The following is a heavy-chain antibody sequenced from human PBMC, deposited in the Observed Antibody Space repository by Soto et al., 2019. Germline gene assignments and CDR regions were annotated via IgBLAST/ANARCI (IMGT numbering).Heavy chain of an antibody. Sequence: GASVKVSCKASGYTFTSYGISWVRQAPGQGLEWMGWISAYNGNSNYAQKLQGRVTMTTDTSTSTAYMELRSLGSDDTAVYYCARATMVRGVITLAVDYWGQGTLVTVSS. V-gene: IGHV1-18*01. CDR1: GYTFTSYG. CDR3: ARATMVRGVITLAVDY. J-gene: IGHJ4*02. CDR2: ISAYNGNS. D-gene: IGHD3-10*01.